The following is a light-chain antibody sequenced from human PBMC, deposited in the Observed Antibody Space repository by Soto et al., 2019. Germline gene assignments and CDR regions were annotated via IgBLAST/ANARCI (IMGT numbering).Light chain of an antibody. CDR1: QSVSDY. CDR2: DAS. V-gene: IGKV3-11*01. Sequence: EIVLTQSPATLSLSPGEKATLSCRASQSVSDYLAWYQQKPGQAPRLLIYDASNRATGIPARFSGSGSGTDFTLTISSLEPEDLAVYYCQQRSNWPLFTFGPGTKVDV. CDR3: QQRSNWPLFT. J-gene: IGKJ3*01.